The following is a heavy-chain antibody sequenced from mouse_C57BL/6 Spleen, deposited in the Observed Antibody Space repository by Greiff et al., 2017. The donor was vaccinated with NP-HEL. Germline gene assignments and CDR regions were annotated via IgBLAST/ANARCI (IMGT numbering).Heavy chain of an antibody. V-gene: IGHV1-39*01. Sequence: VQLQQSGPELVKPGASVKISCKASGYSFTDYNMNWVKQSNGKSLEWIGVINPNYGTTSYNQKFKGKATLTVDQSSSTAYMQLNSLTSEDSAVYHCARHGNYPSSYAMDYWGQGTSVTVSS. CDR2: INPNYGTT. J-gene: IGHJ4*01. CDR3: ARHGNYPSSYAMDY. D-gene: IGHD2-1*01. CDR1: GYSFTDYN.